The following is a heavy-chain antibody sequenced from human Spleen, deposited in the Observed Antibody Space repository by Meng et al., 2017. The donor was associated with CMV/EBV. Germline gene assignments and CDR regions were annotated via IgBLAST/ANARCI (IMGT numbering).Heavy chain of an antibody. CDR2: ISGTTHI. CDR3: ARGLNWMYNWFDP. Sequence: SCAASGFTFSAYTMSWVRLAPGKGLEWVSSISGTTHIYYADSVKGRFTISRDNAKNSLYLEMTNLRAEDTAIYFCARGLNWMYNWFDPWGQGTLVTVSS. CDR1: GFTFSAYT. J-gene: IGHJ5*02. D-gene: IGHD1-1*01. V-gene: IGHV3-69-1*01.